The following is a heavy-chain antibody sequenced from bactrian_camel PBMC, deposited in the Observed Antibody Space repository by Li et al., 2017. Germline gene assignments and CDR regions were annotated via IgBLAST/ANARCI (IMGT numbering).Heavy chain of an antibody. CDR3: AADVGMMSGDCRPNY. Sequence: HVQLVESGGGSVAVGGSLRLSCAASGNTYSLNCLGWFRQTPGKEREQVAVFIYSFGRSTRYADSVKGRFTISQDATNTVHLQMNNLKAEDTAIYYCAADVGMMSGDCRPNYWGQGTQVTVTS. CDR1: GNTYSLNC. V-gene: IGHV3S53*01. J-gene: IGHJ4*01. CDR2: YSFGRST. D-gene: IGHD7*01.